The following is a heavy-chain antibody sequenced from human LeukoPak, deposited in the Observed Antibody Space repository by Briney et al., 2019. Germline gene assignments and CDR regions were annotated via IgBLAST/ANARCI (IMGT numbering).Heavy chain of an antibody. J-gene: IGHJ6*04. D-gene: IGHD3-10*01. CDR2: ISGSGGST. V-gene: IGHV3-23*01. CDR1: GFTFSSYA. Sequence: GGSLRLSCAASGFTFSSYAMSWVRQAPGKGLEWVSAISGSGGSTYYADSVKGRFTISRDNSKNTLYLQMNSLRAEDTAVYYCAKCISAYYYGSGSYTEYYGMDAWGKGTTVTVSS. CDR3: AKCISAYYYGSGSYTEYYGMDA.